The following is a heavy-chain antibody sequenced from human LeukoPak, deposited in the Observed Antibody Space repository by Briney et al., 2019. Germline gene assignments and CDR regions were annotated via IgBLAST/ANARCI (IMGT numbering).Heavy chain of an antibody. J-gene: IGHJ4*02. V-gene: IGHV1-69*01. CDR3: ARNTRYGDYFDY. CDR1: GGTFSSYA. D-gene: IGHD4-17*01. CDR2: IIPIFGTA. Sequence: SVKVSCKASGGTFSSYAISWARQAPGQGLEWMGGIIPIFGTANYAQKFQGRVTITADESTSTAYMELSSLRSEDTAVYYCARNTRYGDYFDYWGQGTLVTVSS.